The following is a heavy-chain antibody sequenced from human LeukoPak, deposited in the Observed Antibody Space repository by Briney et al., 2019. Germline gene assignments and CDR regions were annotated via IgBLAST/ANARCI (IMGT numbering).Heavy chain of an antibody. CDR2: INPNSGGT. J-gene: IGHJ5*02. V-gene: IGHV1-2*02. CDR1: GYTFTGYY. D-gene: IGHD3-10*01. Sequence: GASVKVSCKASGYTFTGYYMHWVRQAPGQGLEWMGWINPNSGGTNYAQKFQGRVTMTRDTSISTAYMELSRLRSDDTAVYYWAREAVGGVYYGSGSYFARWFDPWGQGTLVTVSS. CDR3: AREAVGGVYYGSGSYFARWFDP.